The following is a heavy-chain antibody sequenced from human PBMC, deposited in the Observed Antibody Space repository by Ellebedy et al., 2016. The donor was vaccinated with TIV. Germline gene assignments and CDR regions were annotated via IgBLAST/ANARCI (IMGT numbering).Heavy chain of an antibody. CDR3: ARQGQLWVPGTEFDY. CDR2: IYYSGST. V-gene: IGHV4-39*01. Sequence: SETLSLTXTVSGGSITGSSYYWGWIRQPPGKGLEWIGSIYYSGSTYYKASLKSRVTISVDMSKNQFSLKLSSVTAADTAVYYCARQGQLWVPGTEFDYWGQGTLVTVSS. CDR1: GGSITGSSYY. D-gene: IGHD3-10*01. J-gene: IGHJ4*02.